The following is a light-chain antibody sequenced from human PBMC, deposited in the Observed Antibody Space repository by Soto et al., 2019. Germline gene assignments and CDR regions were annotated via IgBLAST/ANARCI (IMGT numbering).Light chain of an antibody. J-gene: IGLJ3*02. V-gene: IGLV1-40*01. CDR2: GNS. CDR1: SSNIGAGYD. CDR3: QSYDSSLSGWV. Sequence: QSVLTQPPSVSGAPGQRVTISCTGSSSNIGAGYDVHWYQQLPGTAPKLLIYGNSNRPSGVPDRFSVSKSGTSASLAITGLQSEDEADHYCQSYDSSLSGWVFGGGTKVTVL.